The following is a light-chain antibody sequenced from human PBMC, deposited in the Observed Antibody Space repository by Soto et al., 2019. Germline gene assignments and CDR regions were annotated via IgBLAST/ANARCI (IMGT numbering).Light chain of an antibody. Sequence: QSVLTQPASVSGSPGQSLTISCTGTSSDVGSYNLVSWYQQHPGKATKHMIYEVSKRSSGVSNRSSGSKSGNTASLTISWLQAEDEADYYCCSYAGSSTLVFGGGTLLTVL. CDR2: EVS. CDR3: CSYAGSSTLV. CDR1: SSDVGSYNL. V-gene: IGLV2-23*02. J-gene: IGLJ3*02.